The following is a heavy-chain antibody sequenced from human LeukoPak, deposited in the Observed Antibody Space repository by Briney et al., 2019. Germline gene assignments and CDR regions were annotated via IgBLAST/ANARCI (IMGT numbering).Heavy chain of an antibody. Sequence: GGSLRLSCSASGFTFSSDHMNWVRQAPGRGLEWVSHISSSSGTIYYADSVKGRFTISRDNTKNSLYLQMNSLRDEDTAVYYCARDRAPLDYWGQGTLVTVSS. V-gene: IGHV3-48*02. CDR3: ARDRAPLDY. CDR1: GFTFSSDH. CDR2: ISSSSGTI. J-gene: IGHJ4*02.